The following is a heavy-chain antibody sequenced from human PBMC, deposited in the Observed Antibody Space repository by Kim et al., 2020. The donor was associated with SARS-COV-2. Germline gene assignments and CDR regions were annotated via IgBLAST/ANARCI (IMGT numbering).Heavy chain of an antibody. J-gene: IGHJ3*02. CDR3: ARHGGLYYYDSSGYYYVLGGKLDPSQDAFDI. V-gene: IGHV5-51*01. CDR2: IYPGDSDT. D-gene: IGHD3-22*01. Sequence: GESLKISCKGSGYSFTSYWIGWVRQMPGKGLEWMGIIYPGDSDTRYSPSFQGQVTISADKSISTAYLQWSSLKASDTAMYYCARHGGLYYYDSSGYYYVLGGKLDPSQDAFDIWGQGTMVTVSS. CDR1: GYSFTSYW.